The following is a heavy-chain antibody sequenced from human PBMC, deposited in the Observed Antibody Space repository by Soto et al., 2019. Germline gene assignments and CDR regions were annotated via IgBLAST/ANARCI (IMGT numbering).Heavy chain of an antibody. CDR3: AKDRGSGGGFYYYGMDV. CDR2: ISSDGSDK. V-gene: IGHV3-30*18. D-gene: IGHD2-15*01. CDR1: GITFSSYG. J-gene: IGHJ6*02. Sequence: QVQLVESGGGVVQPGRSLRLSCAASGITFSSYGMHWVRQAPGKGLEWVAVISSDGSDKYYADSVKGRFTISRDNSKNTLYLQMNSLRAEDTAVYYGAKDRGSGGGFYYYGMDVWGQGTTVNVSS.